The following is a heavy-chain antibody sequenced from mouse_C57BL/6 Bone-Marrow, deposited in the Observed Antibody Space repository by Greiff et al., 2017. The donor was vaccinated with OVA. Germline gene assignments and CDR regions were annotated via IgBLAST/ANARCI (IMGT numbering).Heavy chain of an antibody. J-gene: IGHJ3*01. V-gene: IGHV1-64*01. CDR3: ARLTTVVARDLAY. CDR1: GYTFTSYW. D-gene: IGHD1-1*01. CDR2: IHPNSGST. Sequence: VQLQQPGAELVKPGASVKLSCKASGYTFTSYWMHWVKQRPGQGLEWIGMIHPNSGSTNYNEKFKSKATLTVDKSSSPAYMQLSSLTSEDSAVYYCARLTTVVARDLAYWGQGTLVTVSA.